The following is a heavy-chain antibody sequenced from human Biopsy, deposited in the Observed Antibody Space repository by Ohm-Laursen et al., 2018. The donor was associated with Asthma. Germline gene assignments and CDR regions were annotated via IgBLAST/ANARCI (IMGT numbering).Heavy chain of an antibody. CDR3: ARGPELDV. J-gene: IGHJ6*02. Sequence: GTLSLTCDVYPGSFSGFFWNWIRQSPGKGLEWIGETNERGVTNNNPSLKSRVIISIDTYWNRVSLKLTSVTAADTAVYYCARGPELDVWGQGTTVTVSS. V-gene: IGHV4-34*01. CDR2: TNERGVT. CDR1: PGSFSGFF.